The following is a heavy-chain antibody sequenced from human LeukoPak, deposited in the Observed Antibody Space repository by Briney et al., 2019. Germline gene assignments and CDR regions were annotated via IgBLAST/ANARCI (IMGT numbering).Heavy chain of an antibody. Sequence: GGSLRLSCAASGFTFSSYGMHWVRQAPGKGLEWLAVISYDATNTYYADSVKGRFTISRDISKSTLYLQMNSLRAEDTAVYYCAKAYHTDSSGYVDYWGQGTLVTVSS. D-gene: IGHD3-22*01. CDR2: ISYDATNT. CDR1: GFTFSSYG. V-gene: IGHV3-30*18. J-gene: IGHJ4*02. CDR3: AKAYHTDSSGYVDY.